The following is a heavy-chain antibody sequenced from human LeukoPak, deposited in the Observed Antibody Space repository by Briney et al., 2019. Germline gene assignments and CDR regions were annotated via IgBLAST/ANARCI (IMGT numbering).Heavy chain of an antibody. CDR1: GGSISSYY. V-gene: IGHV4-59*01. CDR2: IYYSGST. D-gene: IGHD3-10*01. J-gene: IGHJ4*02. Sequence: SETLSLTCTVSGGSISSYYWSWIRQPPGKGLEWIGYIYYSGSTNYNPSLKSRVTISVDTSKNQFSLKLSSVTAADTAVYYCARESGSIDYWGQGTLVTVSS. CDR3: ARESGSIDY.